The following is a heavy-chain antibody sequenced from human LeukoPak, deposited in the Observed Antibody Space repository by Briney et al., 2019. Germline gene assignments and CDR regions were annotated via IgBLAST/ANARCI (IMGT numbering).Heavy chain of an antibody. J-gene: IGHJ4*02. Sequence: GESLQISSQGSGYSFTCYWIGWVRQMPGKGLEWMGIIYPGDSDTRYCPSFQGQVTISADKSISTAYLQWSSLKASDTAMYYCARRAEYYYGSGSSQSLDYWGQGTLVTVSS. V-gene: IGHV5-51*01. CDR3: ARRAEYYYGSGSSQSLDY. CDR1: GYSFTCYW. CDR2: IYPGDSDT. D-gene: IGHD3-10*01.